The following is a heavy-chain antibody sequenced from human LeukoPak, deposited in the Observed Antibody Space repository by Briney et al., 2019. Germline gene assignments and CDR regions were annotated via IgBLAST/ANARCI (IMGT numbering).Heavy chain of an antibody. Sequence: GGSLRLSCAASGFTFSSYSMNWVRQAPGKGLEWVSYISSSSSTIYYADSVKGRFTFSRDNAKNSLYLQMNSLRAEDTAVYYCARAVRGKTLDYWGQGTLVTVSS. D-gene: IGHD3-10*01. V-gene: IGHV3-48*01. J-gene: IGHJ4*02. CDR3: ARAVRGKTLDY. CDR2: ISSSSSTI. CDR1: GFTFSSYS.